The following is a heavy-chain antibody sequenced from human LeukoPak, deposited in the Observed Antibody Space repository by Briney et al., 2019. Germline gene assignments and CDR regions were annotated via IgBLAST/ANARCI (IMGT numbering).Heavy chain of an antibody. CDR3: AREPYYGSGSSHFDP. CDR2: ISAYNGNT. CDR1: GYTFTSYG. D-gene: IGHD3-10*01. J-gene: IGHJ5*02. V-gene: IGHV1-18*01. Sequence: ASVKVSCKASGYTFTSYGISWVRQAPGQGLEWMGWISAYNGNTNYAQGLQGRVTLTTDTSTSTAYMELRSLRSDDTAVYYCAREPYYGSGSSHFDPWGQGTLVTVSS.